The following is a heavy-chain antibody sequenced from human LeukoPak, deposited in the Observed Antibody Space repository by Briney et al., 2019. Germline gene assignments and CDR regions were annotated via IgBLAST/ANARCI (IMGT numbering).Heavy chain of an antibody. Sequence: SETLSLTCTVSGDFITGSTYYWGWIRQPPGKGLEWIGCMYYSGGTYSNPSLRSRVSMSAGTPSNQFSLTRKSGTPAYTAVYYCARQYYVSTGYYYFDYWGQGTLVTVSS. D-gene: IGHD3-22*01. V-gene: IGHV4-39*01. CDR2: MYYSGGT. CDR1: GDFITGSTYY. CDR3: ARQYYVSTGYYYFDY. J-gene: IGHJ4*02.